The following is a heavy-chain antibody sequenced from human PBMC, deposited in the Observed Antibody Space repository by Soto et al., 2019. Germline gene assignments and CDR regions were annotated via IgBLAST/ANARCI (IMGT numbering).Heavy chain of an antibody. CDR1: GYSFTSYW. V-gene: IGHV5-51*01. CDR2: IYPGDSDT. J-gene: IGHJ6*02. D-gene: IGHD3-10*01. CDR3: ARNRLRQYYYGMDV. Sequence: PGESLKISCKGSGYSFTSYWIAWVLQMPGKGLEWVGVIYPGDSDTRYSPSFRGQVAISADKSISHVYLQWSSLKASDTAMYYCARNRLRQYYYGMDVWGQGTTVTVSS.